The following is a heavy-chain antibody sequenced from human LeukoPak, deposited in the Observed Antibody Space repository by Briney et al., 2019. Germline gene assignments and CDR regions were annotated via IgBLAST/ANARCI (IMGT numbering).Heavy chain of an antibody. J-gene: IGHJ6*02. CDR3: ARVPDPSGYYGMDV. CDR1: GFTISSNY. Sequence: PGGSLRLSCAASGFTISSNYMNWVRQAPGKGLEWVSSISSSSTHIYYADSVKGRFTISRDNAKTSLYLQMNSLRAEDTAVYHCARVPDPSGYYGMDVWGQGATVTVSS. V-gene: IGHV3-21*01. CDR2: ISSSSTHI.